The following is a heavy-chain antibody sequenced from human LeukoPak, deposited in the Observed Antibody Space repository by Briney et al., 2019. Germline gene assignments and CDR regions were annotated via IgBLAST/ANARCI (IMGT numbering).Heavy chain of an antibody. D-gene: IGHD2-2*01. J-gene: IGHJ4*02. CDR3: AKDLGYCSSTSCSWDY. V-gene: IGHV3-23*01. CDR1: GFTFSNYA. CDR2: ISASGGST. Sequence: GGSLRLSCAASGFTFSNYAMSWVRQAPGKGLEWVSAISASGGSTYYADSVKGRFTISRDNSKNTLYLQLNSLRAEDTAVYYCAKDLGYCSSTSCSWDYWGQGTLVTASS.